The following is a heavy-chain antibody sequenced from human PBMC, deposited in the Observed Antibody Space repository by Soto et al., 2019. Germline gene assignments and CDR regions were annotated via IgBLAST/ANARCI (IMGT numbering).Heavy chain of an antibody. CDR2: INHSGST. D-gene: IGHD3-10*01. Sequence: QVQLQQWGAGLLKPSETLSLTCAVYGGSFSGYYWSWIRQPPGKGLEWIGEINHSGSTNYNPSLKSRVTISVERSKNRVSLKLSSVTAADTAVYYCARGGYYGSGRGRLDYWGQGTLVTVSS. CDR1: GGSFSGYY. CDR3: ARGGYYGSGRGRLDY. J-gene: IGHJ4*02. V-gene: IGHV4-34*01.